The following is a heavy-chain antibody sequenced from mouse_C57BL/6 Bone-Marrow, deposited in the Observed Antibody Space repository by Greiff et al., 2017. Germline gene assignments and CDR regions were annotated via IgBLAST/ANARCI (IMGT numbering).Heavy chain of an antibody. V-gene: IGHV5-12*01. J-gene: IGHJ3*01. CDR3: AIRGAY. CDR1: GFTFSDYY. CDR2: ISNGGGST. Sequence: EVKLMESGGGLVQPGGSLKLSCAASGFTFSDYYMYWVRQTPEKRLEWVAYISNGGGSTYYPDTVKSRFTISRDNAKNTLYLLRSRLKSEDTAMYYCAIRGAYWGQGTLVTVSA.